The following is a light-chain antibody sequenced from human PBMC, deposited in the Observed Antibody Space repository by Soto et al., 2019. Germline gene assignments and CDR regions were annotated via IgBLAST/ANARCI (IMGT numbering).Light chain of an antibody. CDR2: GAS. J-gene: IGKJ5*01. CDR1: QSVNRY. Sequence: EIVMTQSPATLSVSTGERATLSSRASQSVNRYLAWYQHKPGQAPRLLIYGASTRATGIPARFSGSGSGTDFTLTISSLEPEDFAVYYCQQRSNWPPWTFGQGTRLEN. CDR3: QQRSNWPPWT. V-gene: IGKV3-11*01.